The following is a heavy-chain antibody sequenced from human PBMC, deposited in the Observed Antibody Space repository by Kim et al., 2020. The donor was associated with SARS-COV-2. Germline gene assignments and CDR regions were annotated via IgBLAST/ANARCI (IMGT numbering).Heavy chain of an antibody. CDR1: GGSFSGYY. D-gene: IGHD2-15*01. Sequence: SETLSLTCAVYGGSFSGYYWSWIRQPPGKGLEWIGEINHSGSTNYNPSLKSRVTISVDTSKNQFSLKLSSVTAADTAVYYCARGRIVVVVAATWPWFDPWGQGTLVTVSS. CDR3: ARGRIVVVVAATWPWFDP. CDR2: INHSGST. V-gene: IGHV4-34*01. J-gene: IGHJ5*02.